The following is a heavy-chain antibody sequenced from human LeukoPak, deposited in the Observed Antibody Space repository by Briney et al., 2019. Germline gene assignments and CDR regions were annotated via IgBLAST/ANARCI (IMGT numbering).Heavy chain of an antibody. CDR1: GGSISSSNW. J-gene: IGHJ4*02. D-gene: IGHD2-15*01. Sequence: PSGTLSLTCAVSGGSISSSNWWSWVRQPPGKGLEWIGEIYHSGSTNYNPSLKSRVTISVDKYKNQFSLKLSSVTAADTAVYYCARSRPDCSGGSCYWDFDYWGQGTLVTVSS. CDR2: IYHSGST. CDR3: ARSRPDCSGGSCYWDFDY. V-gene: IGHV4-4*02.